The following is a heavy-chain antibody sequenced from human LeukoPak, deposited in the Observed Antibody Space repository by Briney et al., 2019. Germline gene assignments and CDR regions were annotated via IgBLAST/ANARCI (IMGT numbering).Heavy chain of an antibody. V-gene: IGHV1-2*02. D-gene: IGHD2-2*01. J-gene: IGHJ5*02. CDR2: INPNRGGT. CDR1: GYTFTGYY. Sequence: GASVKVSCKASGYTFTGYYMHWVRQAPGQGLEWMGWINPNRGGTNYAQKFQGRVTMTRDTSISTAYMELSRLRSDDTAVYYCARGPGYCSSTSCYGTWFDPWGQGTLVTVSS. CDR3: ARGPGYCSSTSCYGTWFDP.